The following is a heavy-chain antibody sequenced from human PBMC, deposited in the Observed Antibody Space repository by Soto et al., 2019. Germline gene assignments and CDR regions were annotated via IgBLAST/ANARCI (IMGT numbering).Heavy chain of an antibody. CDR2: INQDGSEK. CDR3: ARGSTDSYPGSRIFDF. CDR1: GFTFSSYW. V-gene: IGHV3-7*03. D-gene: IGHD3-10*01. J-gene: IGHJ4*02. Sequence: GALRLSCAASGFTFSSYWMSWVRQAPGKGLEWVARINQDGSEKYYVDSVKGRFTISRDNAKNSLYLQMSSLRAEDSAVYYCARGSTDSYPGSRIFDFWGRGTLVTVSS.